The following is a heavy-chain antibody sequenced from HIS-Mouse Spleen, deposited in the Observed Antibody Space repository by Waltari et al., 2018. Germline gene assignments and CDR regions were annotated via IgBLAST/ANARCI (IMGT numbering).Heavy chain of an antibody. V-gene: IGHV4-39*07. CDR2: IYYSGST. D-gene: IGHD6-13*01. CDR1: CGSISRSSYH. Sequence: QLQLQESGPGLVKPSETLSLPCTVPCGSISRSSYHWGWIRQPPGKGLEWIGSIYYSGSTYYNPSLKSRVTISVDTSKNQFSLKLSSVTAADTAVYYCAREIPYSSSWYDWYFDLWGRGTLVTVSS. J-gene: IGHJ2*01. CDR3: AREIPYSSSWYDWYFDL.